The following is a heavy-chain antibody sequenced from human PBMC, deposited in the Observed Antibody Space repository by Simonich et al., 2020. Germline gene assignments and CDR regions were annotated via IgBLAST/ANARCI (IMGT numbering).Heavy chain of an antibody. CDR2: TNPNRGGK. Sequence: QVQLVQSGAEVKKPGASVKVSCKASGYTFTDYHMHWVRQAPGQGLEWMEGTNPNRGGKNYAQKFQGRVTMTRDTSISTAYMELSRLRSDDTAVYYCARDSYSSWYFDLWGRGTLVTVSS. D-gene: IGHD6-13*01. CDR3: ARDSYSSWYFDL. V-gene: IGHV1-2*02. CDR1: GYTFTDYH. J-gene: IGHJ2*01.